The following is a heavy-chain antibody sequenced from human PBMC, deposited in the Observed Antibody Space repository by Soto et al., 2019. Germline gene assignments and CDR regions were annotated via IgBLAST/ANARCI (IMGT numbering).Heavy chain of an antibody. CDR1: GGTFSSYA. V-gene: IGHV1-69*13. J-gene: IGHJ4*02. CDR2: IIPIFGTA. D-gene: IGHD6-19*01. Sequence: SVKVSCKASGGTFSSYAISWVRQAPGQGLEWMGGIIPIFGTANYAQKFQGRVTITADESTSTAYMELSSLRSEDTAVYYCASIAVAGVAHDYWGQGTLVTVSS. CDR3: ASIAVAGVAHDY.